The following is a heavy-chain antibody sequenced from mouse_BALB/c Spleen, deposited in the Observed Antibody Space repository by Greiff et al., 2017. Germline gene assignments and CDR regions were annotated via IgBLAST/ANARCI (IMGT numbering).Heavy chain of an antibody. V-gene: IGHV1-69*02. CDR1: GYTFTSYW. D-gene: IGHD2-1*01. CDR3: TRGDYGNYVRGDY. CDR2: IYPSDSYT. Sequence: QVHVKQPGAELVRPGASVKLSCKASGYTFTSYWINWVKQRPGQGLEWIGNIYPSDSYTNYNQKFKDKATLTVDKSSSTAYMQLSSPTSEDSAVYYCTRGDYGNYVRGDYWGQGTTLTVSS. J-gene: IGHJ2*01.